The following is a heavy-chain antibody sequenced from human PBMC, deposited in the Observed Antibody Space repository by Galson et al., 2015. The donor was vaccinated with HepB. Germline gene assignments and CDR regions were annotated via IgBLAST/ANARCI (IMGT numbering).Heavy chain of an antibody. Sequence: SVKVSCKASGGTFSSYVISWVRQAPGQGLEWMGGIIPIFGRGNYARKFQGRVTISADKSTRTAYMELSSLRSEDTAVYYCATGGECSGGSCHEGHWGQGTLVTVSP. V-gene: IGHV1-69*06. CDR1: GGTFSSYV. CDR3: ATGGECSGGSCHEGH. J-gene: IGHJ4*02. CDR2: IIPIFGRG. D-gene: IGHD2-15*01.